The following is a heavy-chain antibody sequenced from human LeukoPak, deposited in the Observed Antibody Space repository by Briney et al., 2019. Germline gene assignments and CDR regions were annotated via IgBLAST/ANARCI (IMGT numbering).Heavy chain of an antibody. CDR3: AKDWVMYGISANWFDP. Sequence: GGSLRLSCAASGFTFSSYSMNWVRQAPGKGLEWVSYISSSSSTIYYADSVKGRFTISRDNAKNSLYLQMNSLRAEDTAVYYCAKDWVMYGISANWFDPWGQGTLVTVSS. V-gene: IGHV3-48*01. J-gene: IGHJ5*02. CDR1: GFTFSSYS. CDR2: ISSSSSTI. D-gene: IGHD6-6*01.